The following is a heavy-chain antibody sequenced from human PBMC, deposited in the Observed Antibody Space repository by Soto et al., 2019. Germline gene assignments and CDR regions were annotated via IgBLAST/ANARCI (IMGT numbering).Heavy chain of an antibody. CDR1: GFTFISYA. J-gene: IGHJ6*02. CDR2: ISGSGGST. D-gene: IGHD1-26*01. Sequence: EVQLLEAGGGLVQPGGSLRLSCAASGFTFISYAMSWVRQAPGKGLDWVSAISGSGGSTYYADSVKGRFTISRDNSKNTLYLQMNSLIAEDTAVYYCAKDLGGSYYLDLYYYYGMDVWGQGTTVTVSS. V-gene: IGHV3-23*01. CDR3: AKDLGGSYYLDLYYYYGMDV.